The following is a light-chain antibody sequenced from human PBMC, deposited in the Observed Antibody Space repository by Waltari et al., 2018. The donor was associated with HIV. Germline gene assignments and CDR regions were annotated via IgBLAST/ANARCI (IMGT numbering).Light chain of an antibody. V-gene: IGKV3-15*01. CDR1: ENIRNN. CDR2: DAS. Sequence: LMTKSQVTLSVSAGDSSTFPYRSSENIRNNLAWYQQKPGQAPRLLFYDASARATVVPARFSGSGYGTEFTLTISGLQSEDFAIYYCQQYSRWPPTWTFGQGTKVDVK. J-gene: IGKJ1*01. CDR3: QQYSRWPPTWT.